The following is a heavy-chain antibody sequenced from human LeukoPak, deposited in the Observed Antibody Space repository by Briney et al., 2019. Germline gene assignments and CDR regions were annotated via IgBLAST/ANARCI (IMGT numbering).Heavy chain of an antibody. V-gene: IGHV4-61*05. J-gene: IGHJ3*02. CDR2: IYYSGST. Sequence: PSETLYLICTVSGGSISSSTYYWGWLRQPPGKGLEWIGYIYYSGSTSYNPSLKSRVTISVDTSKKQFSLKLSSVTAADTAFYYCARYIVSYPHDAFDIWGQGTMVTVSS. CDR3: ARYIVSYPHDAFDI. CDR1: GGSISSSTYY. D-gene: IGHD1-26*01.